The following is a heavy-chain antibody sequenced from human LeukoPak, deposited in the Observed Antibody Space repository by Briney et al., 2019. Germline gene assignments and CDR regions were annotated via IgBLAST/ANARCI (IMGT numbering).Heavy chain of an antibody. Sequence: PSETLSLTCTVSGVSISSSSYYWGWIRQPPGKGLEWIGSIYYSGSTYYNPSLKSRVTISVDTSKNQFSLKLSSVTAADTAVYYCARLFWGKYYFDYWGQGTLVTVSS. CDR2: IYYSGST. D-gene: IGHD7-27*01. J-gene: IGHJ4*02. CDR1: GVSISSSSYY. CDR3: ARLFWGKYYFDY. V-gene: IGHV4-39*01.